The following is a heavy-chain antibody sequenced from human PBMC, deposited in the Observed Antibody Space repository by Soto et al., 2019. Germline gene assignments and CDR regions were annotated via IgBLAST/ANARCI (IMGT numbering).Heavy chain of an antibody. V-gene: IGHV1-18*01. CDR2: ISAYNGNT. CDR3: ARLPHEVVVVAARPLDY. Sequence: ASVKVSCKASVYTFTSYGISWVRQAPGQGLEWMGWISAYNGNTNYAQKLQGRVTMTTDTSTSTAYMELRSLRSDDTAVYYCARLPHEVVVVAARPLDYWGQGTLVTVSS. J-gene: IGHJ4*02. CDR1: VYTFTSYG. D-gene: IGHD2-15*01.